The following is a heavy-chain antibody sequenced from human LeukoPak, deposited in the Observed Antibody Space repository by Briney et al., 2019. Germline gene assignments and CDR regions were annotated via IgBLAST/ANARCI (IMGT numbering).Heavy chain of an antibody. V-gene: IGHV3-7*01. Sequence: GGSLRLSCAASGFIFRSYWMSWVRQAPGKGLEWVANLKHDGSEKYYVDSVKGRFTISRDNAKNSLYLQMNSLRAEDTAVYYCARDRIEVRCYYDYSGYSDYWGQGTLVTVSS. CDR2: LKHDGSEK. CDR1: GFIFRSYW. D-gene: IGHD3-22*01. J-gene: IGHJ4*02. CDR3: ARDRIEVRCYYDYSGYSDY.